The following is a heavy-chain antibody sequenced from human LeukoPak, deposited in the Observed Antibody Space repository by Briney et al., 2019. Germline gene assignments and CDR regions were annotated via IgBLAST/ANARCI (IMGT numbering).Heavy chain of an antibody. CDR3: ARDVFAQGYCSSTSCHPPDYYYGMDV. Sequence: GGSLRLSCAASGFTFSSYAMSWVRQAPGKGLEWVAVIWYDGSNKYYADSVKGRFTISRDNSENTLYLQMNSLRAEDTAVYYCARDVFAQGYCSSTSCHPPDYYYGMDVWGQGTTVTVSS. D-gene: IGHD2-2*01. J-gene: IGHJ6*02. V-gene: IGHV3-33*08. CDR2: IWYDGSNK. CDR1: GFTFSSYA.